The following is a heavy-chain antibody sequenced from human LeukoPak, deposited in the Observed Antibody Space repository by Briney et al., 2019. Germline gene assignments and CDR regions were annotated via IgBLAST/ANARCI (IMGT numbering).Heavy chain of an antibody. CDR1: GGSFSGYY. CDR2: INHSGST. V-gene: IGHV4-34*01. J-gene: IGHJ3*02. D-gene: IGHD3-3*01. Sequence: SETLSLTCAVYGGSFSGYYWSWIRQPPGRGLEWIGEINHSGSTNYNPSLKSRVTISVDTSKNQFSLKLSSVTAADTAVYYCASTRRFLEWADAFDIWGQGTMVTVSS. CDR3: ASTRRFLEWADAFDI.